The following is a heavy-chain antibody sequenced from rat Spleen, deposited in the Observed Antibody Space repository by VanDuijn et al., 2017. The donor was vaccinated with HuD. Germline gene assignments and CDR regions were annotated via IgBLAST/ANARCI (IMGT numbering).Heavy chain of an antibody. Sequence: EVQLVESGGGLVQPGRSLKLSCVASGFTFNNYWMTWIRQAPGKGLEWVASITNTGASTYYRDSVKGRFTISRDNAKSSLYLQMDSLRSEDTATYYCTTGWDPYYYSGYYYVMDAWGQGASVTVSS. J-gene: IGHJ4*01. V-gene: IGHV5-31*01. CDR1: GFTFNNYW. D-gene: IGHD1-1*01. CDR3: TTGWDPYYYSGYYYVMDA. CDR2: ITNTGAST.